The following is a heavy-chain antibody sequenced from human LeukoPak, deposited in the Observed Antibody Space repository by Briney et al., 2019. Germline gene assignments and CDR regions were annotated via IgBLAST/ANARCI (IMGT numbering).Heavy chain of an antibody. J-gene: IGHJ3*02. Sequence: PGGSLRLSCAASGFTFSSYGMRWVRQAPGKGLEWVAFIRYDGSNKYYADSVKGRFTISRDNSKNTLCLQMNSLRAEDTAVYYCAKAGYSSGWYSPNAFDIWGQGTMVTVSS. CDR2: IRYDGSNK. D-gene: IGHD6-19*01. CDR1: GFTFSSYG. CDR3: AKAGYSSGWYSPNAFDI. V-gene: IGHV3-30*02.